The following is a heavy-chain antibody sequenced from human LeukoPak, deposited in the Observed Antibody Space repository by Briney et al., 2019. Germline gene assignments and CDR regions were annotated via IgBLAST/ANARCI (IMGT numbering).Heavy chain of an antibody. D-gene: IGHD6-19*01. CDR1: GFTFDDYA. J-gene: IGHJ3*02. Sequence: GRSLRLSCAASGFTFDDYAMHWVRQAPGKGLEWVSGISWNSGSIGYADSVKGRFTISRDNAKNSLYLQMNSLRAEDTVLYYCAKDTNLYSSGPVAFDIWGQGTMVTVSS. CDR2: ISWNSGSI. V-gene: IGHV3-9*01. CDR3: AKDTNLYSSGPVAFDI.